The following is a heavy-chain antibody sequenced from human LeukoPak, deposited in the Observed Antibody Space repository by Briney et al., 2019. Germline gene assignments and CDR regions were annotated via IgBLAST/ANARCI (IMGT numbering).Heavy chain of an antibody. CDR1: GFTYSTNG. D-gene: IGHD3/OR15-3a*01. CDR2: ITYDGLKT. J-gene: IGHJ4*02. CDR3: ARDFSWTFDF. Sequence: GGSLRLSCAASGFTYSTNGMHWIRQAPGKGLEWVSLITYDGLKTSYADSVKGRFTISRDKSTNTLYLQMNSLRVEDTAVYYCARDFSWTFDFWGQGTLVTVSS. V-gene: IGHV3-30*03.